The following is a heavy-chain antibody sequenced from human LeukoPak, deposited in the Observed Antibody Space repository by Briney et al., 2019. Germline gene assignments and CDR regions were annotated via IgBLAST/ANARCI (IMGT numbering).Heavy chain of an antibody. CDR3: ARGKLDMGTYYDFWSGYANTDY. V-gene: IGHV3-21*01. Sequence: PGGSLRLSCAASGFTFSSYSMNWVRQAPGKGLEWVSSISSSSSYIYYADSVKGRFTISRDNAKNSLYLQMNSLRAEDTAVYYCARGKLDMGTYYDFWSGYANTDYWGQGTLVTVSS. D-gene: IGHD3-3*01. CDR2: ISSSSSYI. J-gene: IGHJ4*02. CDR1: GFTFSSYS.